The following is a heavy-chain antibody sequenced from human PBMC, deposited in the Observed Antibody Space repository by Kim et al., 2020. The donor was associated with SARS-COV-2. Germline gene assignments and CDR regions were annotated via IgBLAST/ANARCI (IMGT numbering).Heavy chain of an antibody. J-gene: IGHJ3*02. CDR2: IYYSGST. D-gene: IGHD1-26*01. Sequence: SETLSLTCTVSGGSISSYYWSWIRQPPGKGLEWIGYIYYSGSTNYNPSLKSRVTISVDTSKNQFSLKLSSVTAADTAVYYCASSRRSYGAFDIWGQGTMVTVSS. CDR3: ASSRRSYGAFDI. V-gene: IGHV4-59*08. CDR1: GGSISSYY.